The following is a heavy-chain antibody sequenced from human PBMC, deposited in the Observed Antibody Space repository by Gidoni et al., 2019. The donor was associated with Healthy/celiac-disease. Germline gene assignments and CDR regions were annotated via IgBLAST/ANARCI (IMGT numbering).Heavy chain of an antibody. V-gene: IGHV1-18*04. J-gene: IGHJ6*03. CDR2: IRAYNGNT. D-gene: IGHD3-10*01. CDR1: GYTFPSYG. CDR3: ARYGLRYYYYYYMDV. Sequence: QVQLVQSGAEVKKPGASVKVSCKASGYTFPSYGISWVRQAPGQGLEWMGWIRAYNGNTNYAQKLQCRVTMTTDTSTSTAYRELRSLRSDDTAVYYWARYGLRYYYYYYMDVWGKGTTVTVSS.